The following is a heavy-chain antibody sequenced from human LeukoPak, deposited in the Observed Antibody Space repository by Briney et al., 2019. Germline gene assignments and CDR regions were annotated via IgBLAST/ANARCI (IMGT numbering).Heavy chain of an antibody. D-gene: IGHD2-2*01. CDR2: INSDGSST. J-gene: IGHJ4*02. V-gene: IGHV3-74*01. CDR3: AKDGRYQLLNGGMFDY. Sequence: GGSLRLSCAASGFTFSSYWMHWVRQAPGKGLVWVSRINSDGSSTSCADSVKGRFTISRDNSKNTLYLQMNSLRAEDTAVYYCAKDGRYQLLNGGMFDYWGQGTLVTVSS. CDR1: GFTFSSYW.